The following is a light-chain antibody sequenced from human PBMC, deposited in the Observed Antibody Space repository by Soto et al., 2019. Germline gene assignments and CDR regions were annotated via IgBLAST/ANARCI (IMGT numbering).Light chain of an antibody. CDR3: QQYGGTPPIT. Sequence: EIVLTQSPGALSLSPGERATLSCRAGQKISSRYLAWYLQKPGQAPRFLIYGASSRATGIPDRFSGSGSGTDFTLTISRLEPEDFAVYYCQQYGGTPPITFGQGTRLEIK. CDR1: QKISSRY. J-gene: IGKJ5*01. V-gene: IGKV3-20*01. CDR2: GAS.